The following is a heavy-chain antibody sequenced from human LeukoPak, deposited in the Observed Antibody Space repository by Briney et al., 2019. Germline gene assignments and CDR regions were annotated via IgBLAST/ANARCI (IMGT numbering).Heavy chain of an antibody. CDR2: IDHSGNT. CDR3: ARQGSISAFDF. D-gene: IGHD2-21*01. V-gene: IGHV4-34*01. CDR1: IGSFSGYH. J-gene: IGHJ4*02. Sequence: SETLSLTCAVYIGSFSGYHRSWIRQPPGRGLEWIGEIDHSGNTKYNPSLKSRVTISVDTSKNQFSLKLRALSGADTAVYFCARQGSISAFDFWGRGTLVTVSS.